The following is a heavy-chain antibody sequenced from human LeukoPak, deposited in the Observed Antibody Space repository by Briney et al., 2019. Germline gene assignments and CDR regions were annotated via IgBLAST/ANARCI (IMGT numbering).Heavy chain of an antibody. V-gene: IGHV1-18*01. D-gene: IGHD6-19*01. CDR1: GYTFTTYG. CDR3: ARRGSGWYSLEDY. CDR2: ISAYNGNT. J-gene: IGHJ4*02. Sequence: ASVKVSCKASGYTFTTYGITWVRQAAGQGLEWMGWISAYNGNTNYAQKLQGRVTMTTDTSTSTAYMELRSLRSDDTAIYYCARRGSGWYSLEDYWGQGTLVTVSS.